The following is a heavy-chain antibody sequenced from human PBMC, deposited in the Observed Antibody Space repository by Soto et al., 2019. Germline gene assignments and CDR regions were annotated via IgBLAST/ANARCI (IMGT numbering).Heavy chain of an antibody. CDR3: VKAVYLLDFDY. D-gene: IGHD2-8*01. Sequence: GGSLRLSCAASGFTFSSYAMTWVRQAPGRGLEWVSTISGTGTTTYYADSVKGRFTISRDNSKNTLYLQMNSLRTEDTAVYYCVKAVYLLDFDYWGQGTLVTVSS. J-gene: IGHJ4*02. V-gene: IGHV3-23*01. CDR2: ISGTGTTT. CDR1: GFTFSSYA.